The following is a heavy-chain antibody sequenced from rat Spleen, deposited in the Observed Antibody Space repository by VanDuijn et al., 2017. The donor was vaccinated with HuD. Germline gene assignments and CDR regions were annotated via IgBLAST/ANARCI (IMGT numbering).Heavy chain of an antibody. CDR3: ARSDGVHYYLPFAD. Sequence: EVQLQESGPGLVKPSQSLSLTCSVTGYSITSSYRRNWIRKFPGNKLEWMGYINNAGSTNYNPSLKSRISITRDTSKNQFFLQVNSVTTEDTATYYCARSDGVHYYLPFADWGQGTLVTVSS. V-gene: IGHV3-3*01. J-gene: IGHJ3*01. CDR1: GYSITSSYR. D-gene: IGHD1-12*02. CDR2: INNAGST.